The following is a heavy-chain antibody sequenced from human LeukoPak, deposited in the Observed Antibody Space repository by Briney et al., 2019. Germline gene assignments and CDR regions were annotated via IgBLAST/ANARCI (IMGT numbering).Heavy chain of an antibody. CDR3: ARDNDFWSGTDY. D-gene: IGHD3-3*01. CDR2: IYYTGTT. J-gene: IGHJ4*02. Sequence: SETLPLTCTVSGGSINSYYWNWIRQPPGKGLEWIGYIYYTGTTNYNPSLKSRVTISIDTAKNQFSLKLTSVTAANTAVYYCARDNDFWSGTDYWGQGTLVTVSS. CDR1: GGSINSYY. V-gene: IGHV4-59*12.